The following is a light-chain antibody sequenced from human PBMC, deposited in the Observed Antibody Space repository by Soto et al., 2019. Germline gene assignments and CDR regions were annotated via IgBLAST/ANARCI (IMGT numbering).Light chain of an antibody. CDR2: DVS. J-gene: IGLJ1*01. CDR1: SSDVGGYNY. V-gene: IGLV2-14*01. Sequence: QSALTQPASVSGSPGQSITISCTGTSSDVGGYNYVSWYQQHPGKAPKLMIYDVSNRPSGVSNRFSGSKSGNTASLTISGLQAEDEADYYCSSYTSNSTHYVFGTRTKLTVL. CDR3: SSYTSNSTHYV.